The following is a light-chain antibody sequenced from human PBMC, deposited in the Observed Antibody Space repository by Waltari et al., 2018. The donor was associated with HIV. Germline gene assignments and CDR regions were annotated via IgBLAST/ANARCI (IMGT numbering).Light chain of an antibody. CDR1: ESINAW. CDR3: QQYNNFPAT. J-gene: IGKJ3*01. Sequence: DIVMTQSPFTLSAFLWQIVIITCRASESINAWLAWYQQIPGKAPRLLIYKASNLQSGVPSRFSGSGSGTEFTLTISSLQPDDFATYYCQQYNNFPATFGPGTKVDIK. CDR2: KAS. V-gene: IGKV1-5*03.